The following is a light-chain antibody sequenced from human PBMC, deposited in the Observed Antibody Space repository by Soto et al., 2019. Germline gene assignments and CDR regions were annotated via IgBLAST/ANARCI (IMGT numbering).Light chain of an antibody. CDR2: DVS. V-gene: IGLV2-14*01. CDR3: SSYTSSSTRV. Sequence: QSALTQPASVSGSPGQSITISCTGTTSAVGGYNYVSWYQQHPGKAPKLMIYDVSNRPSGVSNRCSGSKSGNTASLTISGLQAEDEDDYYCSSYTSSSTRVFGGGTKLTVL. J-gene: IGLJ3*02. CDR1: TSAVGGYNY.